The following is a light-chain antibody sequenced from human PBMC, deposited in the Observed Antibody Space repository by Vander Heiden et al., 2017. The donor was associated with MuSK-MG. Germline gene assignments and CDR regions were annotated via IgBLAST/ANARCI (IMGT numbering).Light chain of an antibody. CDR3: QQYYSYPLT. CDR2: A. Sequence: AIRMTQSPSSFSASTGDRVTITCRASQGISSYLAWYQQKPGKAPKLLIYAASRFSGSGSGTDFTLTISCLQSEDFATYYCQQYYSYPLTFGGGTKVEIK. J-gene: IGKJ4*01. V-gene: IGKV1-8*01. CDR1: QGISSY.